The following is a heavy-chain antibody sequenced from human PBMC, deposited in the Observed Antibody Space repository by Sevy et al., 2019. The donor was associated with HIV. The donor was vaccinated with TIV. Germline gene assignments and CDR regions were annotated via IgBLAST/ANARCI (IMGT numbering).Heavy chain of an antibody. D-gene: IGHD3-16*01. CDR2: IQYDGSNK. CDR1: GFSFSSYG. V-gene: IGHV3-30*02. J-gene: IGHJ4*02. CDR3: VKEGGGGGGDH. Sequence: GGSLRLSCAASGFSFSSYGMHWVRQAPGKGLEWMSYIQYDGSNKDYADSVKGRFTISRDNSKNTLYLKMNSLRVEDTAGVYCVKEGGGGGGDHWGQGTLVTVSS.